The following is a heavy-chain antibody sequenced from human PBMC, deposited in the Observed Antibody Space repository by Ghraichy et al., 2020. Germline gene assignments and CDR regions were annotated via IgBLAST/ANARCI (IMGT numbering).Heavy chain of an antibody. J-gene: IGHJ5*02. CDR3: PRGLGRGWFDP. V-gene: IGHV4-59*01. CDR2: IYYSGST. CDR1: GGSISSYY. Sequence: TLSLTCTVSGGSISSYYWSWIRQPPGKGLEWIGNIYYSGSTNYNPSLKSRVTISLDTSKNQFSLRLSSVTAADTAVYYCPRGLGRGWFDPWGQGTLVTVSS. D-gene: IGHD1-26*01.